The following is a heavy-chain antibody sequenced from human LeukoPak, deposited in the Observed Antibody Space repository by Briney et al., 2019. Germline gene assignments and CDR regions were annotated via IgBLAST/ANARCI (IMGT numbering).Heavy chain of an antibody. D-gene: IGHD6-13*01. CDR2: ISSSSSYI. Sequence: GGSLRLSCAASGFTFSSYSMNWVRQAPGKGLEWVSSISSSSSYIYYADSVKGRFTISRDNAKNSLYLQMNSLRAEDTAVYYCARGGIAAAGKDTNNWFDPWGQGTLVTVSS. J-gene: IGHJ5*02. CDR1: GFTFSSYS. CDR3: ARGGIAAAGKDTNNWFDP. V-gene: IGHV3-21*01.